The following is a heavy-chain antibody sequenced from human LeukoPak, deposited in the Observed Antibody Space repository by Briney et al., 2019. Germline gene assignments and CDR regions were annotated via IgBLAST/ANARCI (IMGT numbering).Heavy chain of an antibody. CDR2: ISSSSGYI. CDR1: GFTFSNYG. J-gene: IGHJ4*02. D-gene: IGHD5-24*01. CDR3: AINHRDGYSELGY. Sequence: PGGSLRLSCEASGFTFSNYGMNWVRQAPGKGLEWVSSISSSSGYIYYADSVKGRFTISRDNAKNSLFLQMNSLRAQDTALYYCAINHRDGYSELGYWGQGTLVTVSS. V-gene: IGHV3-21*01.